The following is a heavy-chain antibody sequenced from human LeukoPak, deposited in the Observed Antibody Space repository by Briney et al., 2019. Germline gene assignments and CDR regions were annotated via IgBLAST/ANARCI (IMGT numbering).Heavy chain of an antibody. CDR2: INHSGST. V-gene: IGHV4-34*01. CDR3: ARVPYYGNRRCYFDY. CDR1: GGSFSGYY. D-gene: IGHD3-10*01. J-gene: IGHJ4*02. Sequence: SETLSLTCAVYGGSFSGYYWSWVRQPPGKGLECIVEINHSGSTNYNPSLKSRVTISVDTSKNQFSLKLSSVTAADTAVYYCARVPYYGNRRCYFDYWGQGTLVTVSS.